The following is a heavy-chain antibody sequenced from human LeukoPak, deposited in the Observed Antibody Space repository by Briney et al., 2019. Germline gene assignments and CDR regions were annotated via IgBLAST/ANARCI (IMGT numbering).Heavy chain of an antibody. CDR1: GGSFSGYY. D-gene: IGHD6-13*01. CDR2: INHSGST. Sequence: PSDTLSLTCAVYGGSFSGYYWSWIRQPRGKGREWIGEINHSGSTNYNPSLKSRVTISVDTSKTQFSLKLSSVTAADTAVYYCARGLGVGAAAGNYFDYWGQGTLVTVSS. CDR3: ARGLGVGAAAGNYFDY. J-gene: IGHJ4*02. V-gene: IGHV4-34*01.